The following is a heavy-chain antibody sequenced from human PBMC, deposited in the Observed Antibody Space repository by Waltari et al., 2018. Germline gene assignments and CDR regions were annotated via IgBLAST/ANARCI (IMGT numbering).Heavy chain of an antibody. D-gene: IGHD2-15*01. V-gene: IGHV3-30*02. CDR3: ANTPGRTDY. CDR1: GFTFSSYG. CDR2: TRHYVSNK. Sequence: QVQLVESGGGVVQPGGSLRLSCAASGFTFSSYGMHWVRQAPGKGLEWVACTRHYVSNKYDADSVRGRFSSSRDNSKNTLYLQMNSLRAEDTAVYYCANTPGRTDYWGQGTLVTVSS. J-gene: IGHJ4*02.